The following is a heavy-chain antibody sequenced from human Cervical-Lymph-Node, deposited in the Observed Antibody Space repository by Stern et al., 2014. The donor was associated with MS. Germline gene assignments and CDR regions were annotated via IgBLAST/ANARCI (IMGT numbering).Heavy chain of an antibody. CDR1: GYTFAFYY. CDR3: ATGGDGDDFARY. CDR2: INPSDGSS. Sequence: VQLVQSGAAMRRPGASVKISCKASGYTFAFYYIHWVRQAPGQGLEWMGKINPSDGSSMFAQRFQVRVTMTRDTSTSTVYMDLSGLESDDTALYYCATGGDGDDFARYWGQGTLVTVSS. J-gene: IGHJ4*02. D-gene: IGHD5-12*01. V-gene: IGHV1-46*01.